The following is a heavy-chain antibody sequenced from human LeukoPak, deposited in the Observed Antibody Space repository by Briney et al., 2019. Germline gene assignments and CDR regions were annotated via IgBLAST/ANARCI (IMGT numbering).Heavy chain of an antibody. CDR2: IKQAGSEN. V-gene: IGHV3-7*01. J-gene: IGHJ4*02. Sequence: PGGSLRLSCAASGFTFSNYWMSWVRQAPGKGLEWVANIKQAGSENYYVDSVKGRFTISRDNAKNSLYLQMNSLRAEDTAVYYCARGKTTVTPGYFDYWGQGTLVTVSS. CDR3: ARGKTTVTPGYFDY. D-gene: IGHD4-11*01. CDR1: GFTFSNYW.